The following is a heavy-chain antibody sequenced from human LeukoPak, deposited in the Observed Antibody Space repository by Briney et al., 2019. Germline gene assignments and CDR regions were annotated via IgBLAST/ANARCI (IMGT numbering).Heavy chain of an antibody. V-gene: IGHV3-23*01. CDR3: ATPDGMTAVSVY. Sequence: GGSLRLSCAASGFTFNTYAMSWVRQAPGKGLEWVSGISTSGGSTYYTDSVKGRFTISRDNSKNTLYLQMNSLRAEDTAVYYCATPDGMTAVSVYWGQGTLVTVSS. CDR1: GFTFNTYA. J-gene: IGHJ4*02. CDR2: ISTSGGST.